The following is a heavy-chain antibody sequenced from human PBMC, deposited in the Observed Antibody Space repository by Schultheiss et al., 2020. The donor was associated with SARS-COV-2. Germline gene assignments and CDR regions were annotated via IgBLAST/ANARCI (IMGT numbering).Heavy chain of an antibody. CDR2: ISGSGGST. V-gene: IGHV3-23*01. CDR3: AKATYYDFWSGYYRGVGYFDY. J-gene: IGHJ4*02. Sequence: GGSLRLSCAASGFTFSSYAMSWVRQAPGKGLEWVSAISGSGGSTYYADSVKGRFTISRDNSKNTLYLQMNSLRAEDTAVYYCAKATYYDFWSGYYRGVGYFDYWGQGTLLTVSS. CDR1: GFTFSSYA. D-gene: IGHD3-3*01.